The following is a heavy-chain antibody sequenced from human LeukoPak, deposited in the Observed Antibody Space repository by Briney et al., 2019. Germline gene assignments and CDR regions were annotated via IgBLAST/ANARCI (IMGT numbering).Heavy chain of an antibody. D-gene: IGHD5-24*01. V-gene: IGHV4-59*12. J-gene: IGHJ1*01. CDR3: ARAPKRRDAHNYEFES. Sequence: PSETLSLTCTVSGGSISNYYWNWIRQPPGKGLEWIAYIYNSGDVNYNPSLKSRVTLSLDTAKNRFSLSLRSVTAADTAVYYCARAPKRRDAHNYEFESWGQGTLVTVS. CDR2: IYNSGDV. CDR1: GGSISNYY.